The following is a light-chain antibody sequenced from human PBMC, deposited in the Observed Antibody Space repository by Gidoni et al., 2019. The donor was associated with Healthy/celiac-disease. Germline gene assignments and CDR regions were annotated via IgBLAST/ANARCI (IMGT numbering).Light chain of an antibody. CDR3: QPYDNLPPT. V-gene: IGKV1-33*01. Sequence: EIQMTQSPSSLSASVGDRVTITCQASKDISNYLNWYPQKPGKAPKLLIYDASNLETGVPSRFSGSGSGTDFTFNISSLQPEDIATYYCQPYDNLPPTFGQGTKVEIK. J-gene: IGKJ1*01. CDR2: DAS. CDR1: KDISNY.